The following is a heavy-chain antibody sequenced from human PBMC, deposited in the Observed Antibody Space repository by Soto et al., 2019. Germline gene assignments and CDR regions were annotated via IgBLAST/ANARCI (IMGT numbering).Heavy chain of an antibody. D-gene: IGHD2-2*01. Sequence: SVKVSCKASGYTSSDFGISWVRQAPVQGLEWMGWVSGNNGASNPAPKVQGRITMTLDTSTGVSYMALRSLRSDDTAIYYCVRDQKYFRVNGNWFDSWGQGTLVTVSS. CDR1: GYTSSDFG. CDR3: VRDQKYFRVNGNWFDS. J-gene: IGHJ5*01. V-gene: IGHV1-18*04. CDR2: VSGNNGAS.